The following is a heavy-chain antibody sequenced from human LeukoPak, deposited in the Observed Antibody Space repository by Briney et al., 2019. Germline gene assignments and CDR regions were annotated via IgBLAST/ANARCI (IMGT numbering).Heavy chain of an antibody. CDR3: ARDQGLTGYFDY. CDR1: GYRFTNNY. CDR2: INPSGGNI. D-gene: IGHD3-9*01. V-gene: IGHV1-46*01. J-gene: IGHJ4*02. Sequence: ASVKVSCKTSGYRFTNNYMHWVRQAPGQGLEWMGIINPSGGNINYAQKFQGRVTMTRDTSTSTVYMELSSLRSEDTAVYFCARDQGLTGYFDYWGQGTLVTVSS.